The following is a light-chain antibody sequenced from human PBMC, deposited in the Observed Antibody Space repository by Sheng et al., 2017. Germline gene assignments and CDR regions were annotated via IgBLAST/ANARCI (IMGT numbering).Light chain of an antibody. CDR2: DAS. CDR1: QSISSY. V-gene: IGKV3-20*01. CDR3: QQYGSSPRT. J-gene: IGKJ1*01. Sequence: EIVLTQSPATLSLSPGERATLSCRASQSISSYLAWYQQKPGQAPRLLIYDASNRATDIPARFSGSGSGTDFTLTISRLEPEDFAVYYCQQYGSSPRTFGQGTKVEIK.